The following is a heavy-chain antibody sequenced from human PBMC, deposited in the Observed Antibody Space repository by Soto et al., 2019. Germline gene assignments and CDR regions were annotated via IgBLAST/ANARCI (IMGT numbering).Heavy chain of an antibody. CDR2: INHSGST. D-gene: IGHD3-10*01. Sequence: SETLSLTCAVYGGSFSGYYWSWIRQPPGKGLEWIGEINHSGSTNYNPSLKSRVTISVDTSKNQFSLKLSSVTAADTAVYYCARGVGRSSGSGSYYSSWGQGPLVTVSP. CDR3: ARGVGRSSGSGSYYSS. CDR1: GGSFSGYY. J-gene: IGHJ5*02. V-gene: IGHV4-34*01.